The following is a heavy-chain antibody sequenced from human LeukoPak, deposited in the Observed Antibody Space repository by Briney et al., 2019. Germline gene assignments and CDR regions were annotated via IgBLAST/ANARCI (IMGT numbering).Heavy chain of an antibody. V-gene: IGHV3-30-3*01. CDR2: ISYDGSNK. CDR3: ARDYPKGNRAGGGTPGNWFDP. D-gene: IGHD3-16*01. Sequence: PGRSLRLSCAASGFTFSSYAMHWVRQAPGKGLEWVAVISYDGSNKYYADSVKGRFTISRDNSKNTLYLKMNSLRAEDTAVYYCARDYPKGNRAGGGTPGNWFDPWGQGTLVTVSS. CDR1: GFTFSSYA. J-gene: IGHJ5*02.